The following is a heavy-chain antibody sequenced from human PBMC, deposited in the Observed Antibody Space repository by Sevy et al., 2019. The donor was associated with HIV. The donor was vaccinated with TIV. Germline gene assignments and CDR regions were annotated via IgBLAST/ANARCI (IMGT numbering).Heavy chain of an antibody. Sequence: GGSLRLSCAASGFTFSSYGMHWARQAPGKGLEWVAVISYDGSNKYYADSVKGRFTISRDNSKNTLYLQMNSLRAEDTAVYYCAKVWFGELLTSHFDYWGQGTLVTVSS. CDR1: GFTFSSYG. D-gene: IGHD3-10*01. CDR2: ISYDGSNK. V-gene: IGHV3-30*18. J-gene: IGHJ4*02. CDR3: AKVWFGELLTSHFDY.